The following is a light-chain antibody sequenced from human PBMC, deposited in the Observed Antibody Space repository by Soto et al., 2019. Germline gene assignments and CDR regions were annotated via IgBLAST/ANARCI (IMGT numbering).Light chain of an antibody. V-gene: IGLV2-23*01. CDR1: SSDVGSYNL. Sequence: QSVLTQPASVSGSPGQSITISCTGTSSDVGSYNLVSWYQHHPGKAPKLMIYEGSKRPSGVSNRFSGSKSGNTASLTISGLQAEDEAVYYCCSYAGRSTDVFGTGTKVTVL. CDR2: EGS. J-gene: IGLJ1*01. CDR3: CSYAGRSTDV.